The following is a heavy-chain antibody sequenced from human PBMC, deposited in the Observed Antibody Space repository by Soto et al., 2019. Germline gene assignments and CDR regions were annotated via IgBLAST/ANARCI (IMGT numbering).Heavy chain of an antibody. CDR2: IIPIFGTA. Sequence: SVKVSCKASGGTFSSYAISWVRQAPGQGLEWMGGIIPIFGTANYAQKFQGRVTITADESTSTAYMELSSLRSEDTAVYYCARVGLEITMVRGVIIGPLDYWGQGTLVTVSS. D-gene: IGHD3-10*01. J-gene: IGHJ4*02. CDR1: GGTFSSYA. V-gene: IGHV1-69*13. CDR3: ARVGLEITMVRGVIIGPLDY.